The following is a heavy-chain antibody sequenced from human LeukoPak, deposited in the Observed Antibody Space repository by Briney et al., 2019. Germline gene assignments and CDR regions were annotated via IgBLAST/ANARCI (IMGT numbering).Heavy chain of an antibody. CDR2: IIPIFGTA. J-gene: IGHJ4*02. CDR3: ARDGVMGLRLGELPEDY. Sequence: VASVKVSCKASGGTFSSYTISWVRQAPGQGLEWMGRIIPIFGTANYAQKFQGRVTITTDESTSTAYMELSSLRSEDTAVYYCARDGVMGLRLGELPEDYWGQGTLVTVSS. D-gene: IGHD3-16*01. CDR1: GGTFSSYT. V-gene: IGHV1-69*05.